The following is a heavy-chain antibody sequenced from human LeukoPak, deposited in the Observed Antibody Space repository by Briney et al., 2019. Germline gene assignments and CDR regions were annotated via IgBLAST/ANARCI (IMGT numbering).Heavy chain of an antibody. CDR2: INPNSGGT. D-gene: IGHD2-21*02. Sequence: GASVRVSCKASGYTFTGYYMHWVRQAPGQGLEWMGWINPNSGGTNYAQKFQGRVTITADESTSTAYMELSSLRSEDTAVYYCARGGIVVVTARTMLFYGWFDPWGQGTLVTVSS. V-gene: IGHV1-2*02. CDR1: GYTFTGYY. CDR3: ARGGIVVVTARTMLFYGWFDP. J-gene: IGHJ5*02.